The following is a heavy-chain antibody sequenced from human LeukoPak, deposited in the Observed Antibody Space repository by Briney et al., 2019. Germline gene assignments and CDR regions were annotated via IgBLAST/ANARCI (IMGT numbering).Heavy chain of an antibody. CDR3: ARVNQAVADHFDY. CDR2: ISYSGTT. Sequence: SETLSLTCTVSSASITSSPYFWGWIRQSPGKGLEWIGSISYSGTTYYNPSLKSRVTISVDTSKNQFSLKLYSVTAADTAVYYCARVNQAVADHFDYWGQGTLVTVSS. D-gene: IGHD6-19*01. J-gene: IGHJ4*02. V-gene: IGHV4-39*07. CDR1: SASITSSPYF.